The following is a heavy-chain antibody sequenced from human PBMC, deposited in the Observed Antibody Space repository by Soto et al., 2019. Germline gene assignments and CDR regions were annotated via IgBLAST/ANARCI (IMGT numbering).Heavy chain of an antibody. CDR1: GGSISSGGYY. CDR3: ARGGRRSPGMDV. V-gene: IGHV4-31*03. Sequence: QVQLQESGPGLVKPSQTLSLTCTVSGGSISSGGYYWSWIRQHPGKGLEWIGYIYYSGSTYYNPSLKSRVXIXVQXSKNQFSLKLSSVTAADTAVYYCARGGRRSPGMDVWGQGTTVTVSS. CDR2: IYYSGST. J-gene: IGHJ6*02.